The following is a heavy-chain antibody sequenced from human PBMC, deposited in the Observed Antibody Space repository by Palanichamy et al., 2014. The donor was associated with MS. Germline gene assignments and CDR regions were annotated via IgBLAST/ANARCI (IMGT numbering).Heavy chain of an antibody. CDR1: GGSISSYY. V-gene: IGHV4-59*08. CDR3: ARQGLYYDFWSGTKHDAFDI. Sequence: GPGLVKPSETLSLTCTVSGGSISSYYWSWIRQPPGKGLEWIGYIYYSGSTNYNPSLKSRVTISVDTSKNQFSLKLSSVTAADTAVYYCARQGLYYDFWSGTKHDAFDIRGQGTMVTVSS. D-gene: IGHD3-3*01. J-gene: IGHJ3*02. CDR2: IYYSGST.